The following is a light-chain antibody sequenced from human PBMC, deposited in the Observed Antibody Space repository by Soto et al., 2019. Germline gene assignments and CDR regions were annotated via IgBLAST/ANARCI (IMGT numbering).Light chain of an antibody. J-gene: IGKJ3*01. V-gene: IGKV1-33*01. CDR1: QDISNY. CDR3: QQYDNLPSFT. Sequence: DIPMTQSRSSLSASVGDRVTITCQASQDISNYLNWYQQKPGKAPKLLIYDASNLETGVPSRFSGSGSGTDFTFTISSLQPEDIATYFCQQYDNLPSFTFGPGTKVDIK. CDR2: DAS.